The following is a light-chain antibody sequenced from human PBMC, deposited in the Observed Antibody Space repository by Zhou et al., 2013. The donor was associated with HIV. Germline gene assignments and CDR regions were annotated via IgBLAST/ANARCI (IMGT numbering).Light chain of an antibody. V-gene: IGKV1-27*01. CDR3: QKYNSAPXFT. CDR1: QSVTKW. Sequence: DIQMTQSPSTLSASVGDRVTITCRASQSVTKWLAWYQQKPGKVPKLLIYAASTLQSGVPSRFSGSGSGTDFTLTISSLQPEDVATYFCQKYNSAPXFTFGPGTKVDIK. CDR2: AAS. J-gene: IGKJ3*01.